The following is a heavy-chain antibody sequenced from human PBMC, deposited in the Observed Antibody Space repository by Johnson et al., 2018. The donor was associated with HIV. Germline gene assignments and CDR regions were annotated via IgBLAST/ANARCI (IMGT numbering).Heavy chain of an antibody. V-gene: IGHV3-7*01. J-gene: IGHJ3*02. CDR3: AKDGGGGYDRAFDI. CDR2: VKQDGSEK. CDR1: GFTFSNYW. D-gene: IGHD5-12*01. Sequence: VQLVESGGGLVQPGGSLRLSCSASGFTFSNYWMSWVRQAPGKGLEWVANVKQDGSEKYYADSVKGRFTISRDNSKNTLYLQMNSLRAEDTAVYYCAKDGGGGYDRAFDIWGQGTMVTVSS.